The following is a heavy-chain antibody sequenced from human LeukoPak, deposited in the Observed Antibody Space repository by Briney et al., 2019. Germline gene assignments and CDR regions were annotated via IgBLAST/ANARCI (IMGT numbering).Heavy chain of an antibody. Sequence: SETLCLTCTVSGGSMSSYYWSWIRQPPGKGLEWIGYIYYSGSTNYNPSLKSRVTISVDTSKNQFSLKLSSVTAADTAVYYCARHGYYYYYYGMDVWGQGTTVTVSS. CDR3: ARHGYYYYYYGMDV. V-gene: IGHV4-59*08. CDR2: IYYSGST. CDR1: GGSMSSYY. J-gene: IGHJ6*02. D-gene: IGHD2-2*03.